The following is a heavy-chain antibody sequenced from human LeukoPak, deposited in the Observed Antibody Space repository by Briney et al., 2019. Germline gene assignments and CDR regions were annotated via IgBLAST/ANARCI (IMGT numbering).Heavy chain of an antibody. Sequence: GASVKVSCKASGGTFSSYAISWVRQAPGQGLEWMGRIIPILGIANYAQKFQGRVTITADKSTSTAYMELSSLRSEDTAVYYCARDTQMFEYSSSWYEDYWGQGALVTVSS. V-gene: IGHV1-69*04. CDR3: ARDTQMFEYSSSWYEDY. CDR2: IIPILGIA. D-gene: IGHD6-13*01. CDR1: GGTFSSYA. J-gene: IGHJ4*02.